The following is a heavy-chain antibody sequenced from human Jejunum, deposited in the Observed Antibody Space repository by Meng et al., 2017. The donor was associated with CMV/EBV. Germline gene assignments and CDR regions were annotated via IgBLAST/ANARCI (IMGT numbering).Heavy chain of an antibody. J-gene: IGHJ4*02. Sequence: SCATSGFTFSNYWMHWVRQAPGKGLVWVSRINSDGSSANYADSVKGRFTTSRDNAKNSLYLQMNSLRAEDTAVYYCARKSIDYWGQGTLVTVSS. CDR1: GFTFSNYW. CDR2: INSDGSSA. CDR3: ARKSIDY. V-gene: IGHV3-74*01.